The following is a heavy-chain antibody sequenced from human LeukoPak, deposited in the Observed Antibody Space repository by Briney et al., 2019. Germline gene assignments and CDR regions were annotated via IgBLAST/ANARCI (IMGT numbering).Heavy chain of an antibody. J-gene: IGHJ3*02. CDR2: IYYSGST. V-gene: IGHV4-59*01. Sequence: SETLSLTCTVSGGSISSYYWSWIRQPPGKGLEWIGYIYYSGSTNYNPSLKSRVTISVDTSKNQFSLKLSSVTAADTAVHYCARVVRYCSGGSCPYDAFDIWGQGTMVTVSS. CDR1: GGSISSYY. D-gene: IGHD2-15*01. CDR3: ARVVRYCSGGSCPYDAFDI.